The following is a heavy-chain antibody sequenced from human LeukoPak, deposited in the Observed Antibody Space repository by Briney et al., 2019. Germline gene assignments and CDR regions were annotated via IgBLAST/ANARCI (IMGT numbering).Heavy chain of an antibody. Sequence: PGGSLRLSCAASGFTFSISSMNWVRQAPGKGLEWVSFISSSSTTIYYVDSVKGRFTISRDNAKNSLYLQMNSLRDEDTAVYYCARGGGSGLAYLGQGTLVTVSS. D-gene: IGHD3-10*01. V-gene: IGHV3-48*02. J-gene: IGHJ4*02. CDR1: GFTFSISS. CDR3: ARGGGSGLAY. CDR2: ISSSSTTI.